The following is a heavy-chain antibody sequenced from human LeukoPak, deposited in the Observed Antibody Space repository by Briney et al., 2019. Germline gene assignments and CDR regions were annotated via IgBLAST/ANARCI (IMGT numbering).Heavy chain of an antibody. CDR2: ISGSGGST. V-gene: IGHV3-23*01. CDR1: GFIFRYYV. Sequence: GGSLRLSCAAYGFIFRYYVRRWVRQAGGKGVEWVSAISGSGGSTYYADCVKGRFTISRDNTKNTLYLQMNSLRAEDAAVYWCAKLSMTTVTNFDFYYCGQGTLVTVSS. CDR3: AKLSMTTVTNFDFYY. J-gene: IGHJ4*02. D-gene: IGHD4-17*01.